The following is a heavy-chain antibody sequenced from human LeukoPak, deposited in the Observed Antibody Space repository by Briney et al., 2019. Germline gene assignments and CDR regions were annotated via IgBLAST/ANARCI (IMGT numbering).Heavy chain of an antibody. D-gene: IGHD3-10*01. CDR1: GFTFSSYG. V-gene: IGHV3-30*03. CDR3: ARGGLWFGELNAFDI. CDR2: ISYDGSNK. Sequence: HSGRSLRLSCAASGFTFSSYGMHWVRQAPGKGLEWVAVISYDGSNKYYADSVKGRFTISRDNSKNTLYLQMNSLRAEDTAVYYCARGGLWFGELNAFDIWGQGTMVTVSS. J-gene: IGHJ3*02.